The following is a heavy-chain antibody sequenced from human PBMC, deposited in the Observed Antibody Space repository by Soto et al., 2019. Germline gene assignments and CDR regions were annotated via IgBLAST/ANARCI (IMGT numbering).Heavy chain of an antibody. D-gene: IGHD2-2*01. J-gene: IGHJ4*02. Sequence: QIQLVQSGAEVKKPGASVKVSCKASGYTFSSYHITWVRQAPGQGLEWMGWISAYNGNTNYAQNLQGRVTMTTDPSTSTAYMELRSLRSDDTAVYYCERDLQPVDYWGQGTLVTVSS. CDR3: ERDLQPVDY. CDR1: GYTFSSYH. CDR2: ISAYNGNT. V-gene: IGHV1-18*01.